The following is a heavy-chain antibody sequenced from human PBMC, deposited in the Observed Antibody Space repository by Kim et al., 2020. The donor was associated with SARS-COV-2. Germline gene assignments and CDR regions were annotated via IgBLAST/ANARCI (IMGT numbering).Heavy chain of an antibody. CDR1: GFTFSSYA. D-gene: IGHD3-22*01. CDR2: IYYVGSIK. CDR3: AREGPYDSSGYYYAPFDY. V-gene: IGHV3-30*04. J-gene: IGHJ4*02. Sequence: GGSLRLSCAASGFTFSSYAMHWVRQAPGKGLEWVAVIYYVGSIKYYEDSVKGRFTISRDNSKTTLYLQMNSLRAEDTAVYYCAREGPYDSSGYYYAPFDYWGQGTLVTVSS.